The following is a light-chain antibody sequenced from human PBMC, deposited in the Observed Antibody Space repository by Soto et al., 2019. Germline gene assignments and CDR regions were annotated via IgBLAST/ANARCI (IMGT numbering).Light chain of an antibody. CDR1: QSISSTY. CDR3: HHYGSTPLFL. J-gene: IGKJ3*01. CDR2: GAS. V-gene: IGKV3-20*01. Sequence: EVVLTQSPGTLSLSPGERATLSCRASQSISSTYLAWYQQKPGQPPRLLIYGASTRPTDIPDRFSGSGSGTDVTQTISRLWLEDFAVYFCHHYGSTPLFLFGPGTNVYIK.